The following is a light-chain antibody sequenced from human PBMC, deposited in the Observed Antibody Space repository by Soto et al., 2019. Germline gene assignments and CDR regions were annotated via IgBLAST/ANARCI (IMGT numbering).Light chain of an antibody. CDR3: QQYNDWPLT. J-gene: IGKJ4*01. CDR1: QSVTSK. CDR2: GTS. V-gene: IGKV3-15*01. Sequence: EVVMTQSPATLSVSPGERATLSCRASQSVTSKLAWYQQKPGQGPRLLIYGTSTRATGVPARFSGSGSGTQFTLTISSLQSEDCAIYYCQQYNDWPLTFGGGTRVEMK.